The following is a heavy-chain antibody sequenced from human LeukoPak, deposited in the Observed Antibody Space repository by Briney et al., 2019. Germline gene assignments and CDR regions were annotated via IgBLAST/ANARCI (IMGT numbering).Heavy chain of an antibody. V-gene: IGHV4-4*09. CDR2: IYTSGST. CDR1: GGSISSYY. CDR3: ASSASCGGDCYQYFQH. D-gene: IGHD2-21*02. Sequence: SETLSLTCTVPGGSISSYYWSWIRQPPGKGLEWIGYIYTSGSTIYNHSIKSRVTISLDTSKSQFSLKLSSVTAADTAVYFCASSASCGGDCYQYFQHWGQGTLVTVSS. J-gene: IGHJ1*01.